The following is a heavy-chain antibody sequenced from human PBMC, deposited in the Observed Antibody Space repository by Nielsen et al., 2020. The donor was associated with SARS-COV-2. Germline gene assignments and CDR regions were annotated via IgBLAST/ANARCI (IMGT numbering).Heavy chain of an antibody. CDR3: AGGDSQDY. J-gene: IGHJ4*02. CDR2: IGAIDGST. V-gene: IGHV3-23*01. Sequence: GGSLRLSCAASGFPFMRYAMSWVRQAPGKGLEWVSSIGAIDGSTNYAESLRGRFTISRDNSKNTLYLQMNSLKIDDTAVYYCAGGDSQDYWGQGALVTVSS. CDR1: GFPFMRYA. D-gene: IGHD2-21*02.